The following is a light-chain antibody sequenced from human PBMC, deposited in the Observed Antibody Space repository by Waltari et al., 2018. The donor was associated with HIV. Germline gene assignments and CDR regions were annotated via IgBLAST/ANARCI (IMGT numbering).Light chain of an antibody. CDR2: DVS. J-gene: IGLJ1*01. CDR1: SSDVRGYYS. Sequence: QSALTPPASVSGSPGPSITISCPATSSDVRGYYSVSRYQQHPGKAPKLMIYDVSNRPSGVSNRFSGSKSGNTASLTISGLQAEDEADYYCSSYTSSSTLRVFGTGTKVTVL. CDR3: SSYTSSSTLRV. V-gene: IGLV2-14*03.